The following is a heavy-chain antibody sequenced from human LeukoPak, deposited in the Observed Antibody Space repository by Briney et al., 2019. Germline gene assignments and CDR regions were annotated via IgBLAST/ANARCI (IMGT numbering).Heavy chain of an antibody. V-gene: IGHV4-31*03. Sequence: PSETLSLTCTVSGGSISSGGYYWSWIRQHPGKGLEWIGYIYYSGSTYYNPSLKSRVTISVDTSKNQFSLKLSSVTAADTAVYYCARGRRNRWFDPWGQGTLVTVSS. J-gene: IGHJ5*02. CDR3: ARGRRNRWFDP. CDR2: IYYSGST. CDR1: GGSISSGGYY. D-gene: IGHD1-14*01.